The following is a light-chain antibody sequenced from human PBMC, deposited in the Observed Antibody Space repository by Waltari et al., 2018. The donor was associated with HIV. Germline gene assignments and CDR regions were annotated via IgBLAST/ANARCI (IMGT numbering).Light chain of an antibody. CDR2: GGK. Sequence: SSDLTQDPSVSVALGQTVRITCQGDSLRSYYASWYQHKPGQAPVGVFFGGKNRPSWIPDRFSGFSSGNTSSLTSTGAQAEDEADYYCHSRDSSGFHVVFGGGTKVTVL. V-gene: IGLV3-19*01. CDR3: HSRDSSGFHVV. CDR1: SLRSYY. J-gene: IGLJ2*01.